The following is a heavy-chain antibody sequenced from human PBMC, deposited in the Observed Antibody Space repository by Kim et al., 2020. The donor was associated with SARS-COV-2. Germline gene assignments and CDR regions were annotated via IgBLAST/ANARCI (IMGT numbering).Heavy chain of an antibody. CDR1: GGSFSGYY. CDR2: INHSGST. J-gene: IGHJ4*02. D-gene: IGHD2-21*01. CDR3: ARFCVRCGSNY. V-gene: IGHV4-34*01. Sequence: SETLSLTCAVYGGSFSGYYWSWIRQPPGKGLEWIGEINHSGSTNYNPSLKSRVTISVDTSKNQFSLKLSSVTAADTAVYYCARFCVRCGSNYWGQGTLVTVSS.